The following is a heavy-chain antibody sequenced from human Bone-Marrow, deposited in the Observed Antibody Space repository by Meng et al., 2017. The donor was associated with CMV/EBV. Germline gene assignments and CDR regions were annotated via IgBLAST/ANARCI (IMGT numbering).Heavy chain of an antibody. CDR2: IYPGDSDT. Sequence: GESLKISCQASGYSFTDFWIGWVCQMPGKGLEWMGIIYPGDSDTRYSPSFQGQVTISVDKSISTAYLQWSSLMASDSAMYYCARYRVDSTMVPCSFDSWGQGTLVTVSS. CDR1: GYSFTDFW. CDR3: ARYRVDSTMVPCSFDS. J-gene: IGHJ4*02. V-gene: IGHV5-51*01. D-gene: IGHD5-18*01.